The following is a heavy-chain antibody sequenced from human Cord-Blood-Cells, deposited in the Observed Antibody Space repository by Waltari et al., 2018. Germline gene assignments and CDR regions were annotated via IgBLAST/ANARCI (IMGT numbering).Heavy chain of an antibody. Sequence: TLSLTCAVYGGSFSGYYWSWIRQPPGKGLEWIGEINHSGSTNYNPSLKSRVTISVDTSKNQFSLKLSSVTAADTAVYYCARGGPLGIFGVVIMHYYYYGMDVWGQGTTVTVSS. CDR1: GGSFSGYY. CDR3: ARGGPLGIFGVVIMHYYYYGMDV. V-gene: IGHV4-34*01. CDR2: INHSGST. D-gene: IGHD3-3*01. J-gene: IGHJ6*02.